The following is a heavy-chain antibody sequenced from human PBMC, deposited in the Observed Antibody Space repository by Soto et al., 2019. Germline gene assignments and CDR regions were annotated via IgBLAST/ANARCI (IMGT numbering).Heavy chain of an antibody. D-gene: IGHD6-19*01. CDR2: IYYSGTT. V-gene: IGHV4-59*08. CDR3: AINSGWRDY. J-gene: IGHJ4*02. CDR1: GGSISSYY. Sequence: SETLSLTCTVSGGSISSYYWSWIRQPPGKGLEWIGYIYYSGTTNYNPSLKSRVTISVDTSKNQFSLKLSSVTAADTAVYYCAINSGWRDYCGQGTLVTVSS.